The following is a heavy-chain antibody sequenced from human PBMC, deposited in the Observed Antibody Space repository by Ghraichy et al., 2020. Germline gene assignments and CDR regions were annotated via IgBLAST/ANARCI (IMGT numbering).Heavy chain of an antibody. CDR1: GFTFSSYW. CDR3: ARGWQRVAPLYYFDY. CDR2: IKQDGSEK. J-gene: IGHJ4*02. Sequence: GGSLTLTCAASGFTFSSYWMSWVRQAPGKGLEWVANIKQDGSEKYYVDSVKGRFTISRDNAKNSLYLQMNSLRAEDTAVYYCARGWQRVAPLYYFDYWGQGTLVTVSS. D-gene: IGHD6-13*01. V-gene: IGHV3-7*04.